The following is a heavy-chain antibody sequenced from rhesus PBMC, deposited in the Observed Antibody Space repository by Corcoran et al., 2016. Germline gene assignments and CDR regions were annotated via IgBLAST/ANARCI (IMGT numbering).Heavy chain of an antibody. D-gene: IGHD3-28*01. Sequence: QVQLQQWGEGLVKPSETLPLTCAVYGGSISGYYYWSWIRQPPGKGLEWIGVIYSNRWSTNYNPPLKNRGTISKDTSKNQFSLKLSSVTAADTAVYYCARATPYYYDSGPRFDVWGPGVLVTVSS. J-gene: IGHJ5-1*01. V-gene: IGHV4-73*01. CDR3: ARATPYYYDSGPRFDV. CDR1: GGSISGYYY. CDR2: IYSNRWST.